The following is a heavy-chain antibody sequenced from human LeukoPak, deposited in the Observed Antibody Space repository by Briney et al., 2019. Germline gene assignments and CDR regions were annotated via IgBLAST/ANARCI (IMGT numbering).Heavy chain of an antibody. CDR3: ARSGTYNYFDY. V-gene: IGHV3-23*01. J-gene: IGHJ4*02. D-gene: IGHD1-26*01. CDR1: GFTFSNYA. Sequence: GDSLRLSCAASGFTFSNYAMNWVRPAPGKGREWVSAISGRGDITYYADSVKGRFTISRDSSKNTVYLQMNSLRDEDTAVYYCARSGTYNYFDYWGQRTLVTVSS. CDR2: ISGRGDIT.